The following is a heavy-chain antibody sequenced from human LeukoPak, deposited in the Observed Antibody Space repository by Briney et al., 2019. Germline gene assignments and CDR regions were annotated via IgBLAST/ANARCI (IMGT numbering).Heavy chain of an antibody. J-gene: IGHJ4*02. CDR3: AKGSPGYYGPGSYFDY. CDR2: IDASGVNT. D-gene: IGHD3-10*01. Sequence: PGGSLRLSCAASRFTFSGYAMYWVRQAPGKGLEWVSCIDASGVNTYYADSVKGRFTISGDNSNNTLYLQMNSLRAEDTAVYYCAKGSPGYYGPGSYFDYWGQGTLVTVSS. CDR1: RFTFSGYA. V-gene: IGHV3-23*01.